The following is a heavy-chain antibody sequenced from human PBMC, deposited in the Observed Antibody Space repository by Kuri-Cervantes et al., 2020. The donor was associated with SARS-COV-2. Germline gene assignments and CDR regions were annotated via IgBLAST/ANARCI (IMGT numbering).Heavy chain of an antibody. CDR1: GGTFSSYA. D-gene: IGHD1-26*01. Sequence: ASVKVSCKASGGTFSSYAISWVRQATGQGLEWMGWMNPNSGNTGYAQKFQGRVTMTEDTSTDTAYMELSSLRSEDTAVYYCATTSGSYRSNWFDPWGQGTLVTVSS. J-gene: IGHJ5*02. CDR3: ATTSGSYRSNWFDP. CDR2: MNPNSGNT. V-gene: IGHV1-8*02.